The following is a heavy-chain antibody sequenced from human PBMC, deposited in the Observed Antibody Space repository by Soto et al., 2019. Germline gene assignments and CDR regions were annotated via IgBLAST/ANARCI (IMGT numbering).Heavy chain of an antibody. V-gene: IGHV3-30*04. D-gene: IGHD3-10*01. CDR2: ISYDGENQ. CDR1: GFSFSHYA. CDR3: VSPHSESSNAFDL. J-gene: IGHJ5*02. Sequence: GGSLRLSCAASGFSFSHYAMHWVRQPPGKGLEWVAPISYDGENQYFTDSVRGRFTISRDNSKTAVYLEMNDLRLDDTATYYCVSPHSESSNAFDLWGQGTLVTVSS.